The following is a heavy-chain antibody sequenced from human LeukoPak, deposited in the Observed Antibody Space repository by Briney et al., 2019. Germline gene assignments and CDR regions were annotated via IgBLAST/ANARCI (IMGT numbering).Heavy chain of an antibody. J-gene: IGHJ4*02. CDR1: GFTFSSYW. D-gene: IGHD6-19*01. V-gene: IGHV3-7*01. Sequence: GGSLRLSCAASGFTFSSYWMSWVRQAPGKGLEWVANIKQDGSEKYYVDSVKGRFTISRDNAKNSLYLQVNSLRAEDTAVYYCARDLSSYSSGWYRYGNFDYWGQGTLVTVSS. CDR2: IKQDGSEK. CDR3: ARDLSSYSSGWYRYGNFDY.